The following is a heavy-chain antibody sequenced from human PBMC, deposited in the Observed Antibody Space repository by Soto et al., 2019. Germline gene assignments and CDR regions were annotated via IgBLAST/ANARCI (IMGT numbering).Heavy chain of an antibody. CDR2: IYYSGST. V-gene: IGHV4-30-4*01. J-gene: IGHJ4*02. CDR3: ARARVAAAGTVEFDY. Sequence: QVQLQESGPGLVKPSQTLSLTCTVSGGSISSGDYYWSWIRQPPGKGLEWIGYIYYSGSTYYNPSLKSRVTISVDTSKNQFSLKLSSVTAADTAVYYCARARVAAAGTVEFDYWGQGTLVTVPS. CDR1: GGSISSGDYY. D-gene: IGHD6-13*01.